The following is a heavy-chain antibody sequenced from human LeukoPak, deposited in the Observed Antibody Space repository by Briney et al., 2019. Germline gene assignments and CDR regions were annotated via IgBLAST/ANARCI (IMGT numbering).Heavy chain of an antibody. CDR2: ISSSGSTI. CDR3: ARDLWYSSSPPTTVN. Sequence: PGGSLRLSCAASGFTFSDYYMSWIRQAPGKGLEWVSYISSSGSTIYYADSVKGRFTISRDNAKNSLYLQMNSLRAEDTAVYYCARDLWYSSSPPTTVNWGQGTLVTVSS. CDR1: GFTFSDYY. V-gene: IGHV3-11*04. D-gene: IGHD6-6*01. J-gene: IGHJ4*02.